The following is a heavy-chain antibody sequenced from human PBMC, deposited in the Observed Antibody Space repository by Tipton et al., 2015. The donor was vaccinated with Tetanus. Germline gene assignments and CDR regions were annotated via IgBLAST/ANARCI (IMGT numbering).Heavy chain of an antibody. Sequence: SLRLSCAASGFIFNSYSMNWVRQAPGKGLEWVAVISYDGSNKYYADSVKGRFTISRDNSKKTLFLQMNSLRAEDTAVYYCVKDQYSGSWYRIWEHDAFDLWGQGTRVTVSS. V-gene: IGHV3-30*18. J-gene: IGHJ3*01. D-gene: IGHD6-13*01. CDR2: ISYDGSNK. CDR1: GFIFNSYS. CDR3: VKDQYSGSWYRIWEHDAFDL.